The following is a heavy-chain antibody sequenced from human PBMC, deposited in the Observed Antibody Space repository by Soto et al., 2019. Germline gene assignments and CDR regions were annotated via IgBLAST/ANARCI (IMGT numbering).Heavy chain of an antibody. CDR2: IKQDGSEK. CDR3: ASSPSPYYYYYGMDV. V-gene: IGHV3-7*03. Sequence: EVQLVESGGGLVQPGGSLRLSCAASGFTFSSYWMSWVRQAPGKGLEWVANIKQDGSEKYYVDSVKGRFTISRDNAKNSLYLQMNSLRAEDTAVYYCASSPSPYYYYYGMDVWGQGTTVTVSS. CDR1: GFTFSSYW. J-gene: IGHJ6*02.